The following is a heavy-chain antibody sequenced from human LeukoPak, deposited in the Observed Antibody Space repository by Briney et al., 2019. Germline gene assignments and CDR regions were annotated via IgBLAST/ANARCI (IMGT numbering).Heavy chain of an antibody. J-gene: IGHJ4*02. V-gene: IGHV4-39*01. CDR3: ASKRWLQLGYFDY. CDR1: GGSISSYS. D-gene: IGHD5-24*01. CDR2: IYYSGGT. Sequence: SETLSLTCTVSGGSISSYSWGWIRQPPGKGLEWIGSIYYSGGTYFNPSLKSRVTISVDTSKNQFSLKLSSVTAADTALYYCASKRWLQLGYFDYWGQGALVTVSS.